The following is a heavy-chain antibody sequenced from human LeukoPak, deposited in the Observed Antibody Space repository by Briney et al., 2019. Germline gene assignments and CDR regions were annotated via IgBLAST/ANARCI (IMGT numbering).Heavy chain of an antibody. CDR1: GFTFSSYT. V-gene: IGHV3-30*04. CDR3: AGDRWRGTDYFDS. D-gene: IGHD3-3*01. Sequence: PGGSLRLSCTASGFTFSSYTVHWVRQAPGKWLEWVAVISYGGNYKYYADSVKGRFTLSRDNSKNTLYLQMNSLSVEDTAVYYCAGDRWRGTDYFDSWGPGTLVTVSS. J-gene: IGHJ4*02. CDR2: ISYGGNYK.